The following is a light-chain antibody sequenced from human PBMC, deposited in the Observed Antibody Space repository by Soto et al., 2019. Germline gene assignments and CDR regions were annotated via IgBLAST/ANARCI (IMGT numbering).Light chain of an antibody. V-gene: IGLV1-44*01. CDR3: AAWDDSLNGVV. CDR2: SNN. J-gene: IGLJ2*01. CDR1: SSNIGSNT. Sequence: QSVLTQPPSASGTPGQRVTIACSGSSSNIGSNTVNWYQQLPGTAPKVLIYSNNQRPSGVPDRFSGSKSATSASLAISGLQSDNEAEYYCAAWDDSLNGVVFGGGTTVTVL.